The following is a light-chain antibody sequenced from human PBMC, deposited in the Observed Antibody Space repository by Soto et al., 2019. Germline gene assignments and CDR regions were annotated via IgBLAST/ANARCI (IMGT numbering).Light chain of an antibody. CDR1: QSVSSY. CDR3: QHRSNWPPIFT. CDR2: DAS. V-gene: IGKV3-11*01. J-gene: IGKJ3*01. Sequence: EIVLTQSPATLSLSPGERATLSCRASQSVSSYLAWYQQKPGQAPRLLIYDASNRATGIPARFSGSGSGTDFTLTISSLEPEDFAFYYCQHRSNWPPIFTFGPGTKVDIK.